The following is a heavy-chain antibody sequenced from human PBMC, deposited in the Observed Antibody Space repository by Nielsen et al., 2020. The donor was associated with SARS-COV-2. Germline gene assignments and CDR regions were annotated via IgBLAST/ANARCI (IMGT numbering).Heavy chain of an antibody. CDR1: GFIFTTYA. CDR3: VKAYYDFWSAYADY. V-gene: IGHV3-64D*08. J-gene: IGHJ4*02. D-gene: IGHD3-3*01. Sequence: GGSLRLSCSASGFIFTTYAVHWVRQAPGKGLEFVSTISANGASTYYTDSVKGRFTISRDNSKNTVYLQMSSLRTEDSAVYYCVKAYYDFWSAYADYWGQGTQVTVSS. CDR2: ISANGAST.